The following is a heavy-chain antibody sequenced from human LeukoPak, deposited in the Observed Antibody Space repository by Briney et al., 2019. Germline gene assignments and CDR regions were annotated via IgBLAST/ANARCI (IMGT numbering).Heavy chain of an antibody. D-gene: IGHD6-19*01. Sequence: GESLKISCKGSGYSFTSHWIVWVRELPGKGLEWMGIIYPGDSDTRYSPSFQGQVTISADKSISTAYLQWSSLNASDTAMYYCARRGSGCVAFDYWGQGTLVTVSS. J-gene: IGHJ4*02. V-gene: IGHV5-51*01. CDR2: IYPGDSDT. CDR3: ARRGSGCVAFDY. CDR1: GYSFTSHW.